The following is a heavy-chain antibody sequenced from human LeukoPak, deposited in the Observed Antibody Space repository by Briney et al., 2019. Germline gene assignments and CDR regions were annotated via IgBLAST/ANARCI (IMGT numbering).Heavy chain of an antibody. CDR2: IYYSGST. J-gene: IGHJ4*02. CDR1: GGSISSGSYY. D-gene: IGHD3-22*01. CDR3: ARHGRGYDDSSGYYYDSFDY. V-gene: IGHV4-39*01. Sequence: SETLSLTCTVSGGSISSGSYYWGWIRQPPGKGLEWIGSIYYSGSTYYNPSLKSRVTISGDTSKNQFSLKLSSVTAADTPVYYCARHGRGYDDSSGYYYDSFDYWGQGNLVTVSS.